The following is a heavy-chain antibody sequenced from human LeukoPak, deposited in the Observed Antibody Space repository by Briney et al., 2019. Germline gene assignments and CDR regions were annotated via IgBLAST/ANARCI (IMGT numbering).Heavy chain of an antibody. D-gene: IGHD2-15*01. CDR3: AKDLSGHSGAWDY. CDR2: IRSDGSNK. Sequence: GGSLRLSCAASGFTFSTYGMHWVRQAPGKGLEWVTFIRSDGSNKYYGDSVKGRFTISRDNSKNTLYLQMNSLTAEDTAVYYCAKDLSGHSGAWDYWGQGTLVTVSS. V-gene: IGHV3-30*02. J-gene: IGHJ4*02. CDR1: GFTFSTYG.